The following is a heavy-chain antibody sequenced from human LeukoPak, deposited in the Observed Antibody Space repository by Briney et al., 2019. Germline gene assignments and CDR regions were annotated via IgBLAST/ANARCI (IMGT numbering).Heavy chain of an antibody. V-gene: IGHV1-2*02. D-gene: IGHD3-3*01. Sequence: ASVNVSRKASVYTFTGYYINWVRQAPGQGLELMGWINPNSGDTNYAQRFQGRVTVTRDTSISTAYMELTRLTSDDTAVYFCAKDLGVVWSGYYGMDVWGQGTTVTVSS. J-gene: IGHJ6*02. CDR2: INPNSGDT. CDR1: VYTFTGYY. CDR3: AKDLGVVWSGYYGMDV.